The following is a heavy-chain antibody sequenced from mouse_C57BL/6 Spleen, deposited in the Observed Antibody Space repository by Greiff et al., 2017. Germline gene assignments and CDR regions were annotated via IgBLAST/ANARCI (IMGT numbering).Heavy chain of an antibody. CDR2: LSSGSSTI. Sequence: EVQRVESGGGLVKPGGSLKLSCAASGFTFSDYGMHWVRQAPEKGLEWVAYLSSGSSTIYYADTVKGRFTISRDNAKNTLFLQMTSLRSEDTAMYYCARRSSSSLYYAMDYWGQGTSVTVSS. CDR1: GFTFSDYG. CDR3: ARRSSSSLYYAMDY. D-gene: IGHD1-1*01. J-gene: IGHJ4*01. V-gene: IGHV5-17*01.